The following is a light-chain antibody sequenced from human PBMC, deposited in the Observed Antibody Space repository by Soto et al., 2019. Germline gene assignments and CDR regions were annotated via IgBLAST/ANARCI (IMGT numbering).Light chain of an antibody. Sequence: QSVLTQPPSVSGAPGQRVTISCTGSSSNIGAGYDVHWYQQLPGTAPKLLISGNSNRPSGVPDRFSGSKSGTSASLAITGLQAEDEADYYCQPYDSSLSGWVFGGGTKATVL. J-gene: IGLJ3*02. CDR1: SSNIGAGYD. CDR3: QPYDSSLSGWV. CDR2: GNS. V-gene: IGLV1-40*01.